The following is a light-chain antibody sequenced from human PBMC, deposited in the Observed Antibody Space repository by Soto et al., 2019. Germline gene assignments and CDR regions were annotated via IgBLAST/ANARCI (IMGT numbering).Light chain of an antibody. CDR2: VNIDGSN. CDR1: SGHTTYA. CDR3: QIWGTGVHWV. V-gene: IGLV4-69*02. J-gene: IGLJ3*02. Sequence: QSALTQSPSTSASLGASVKLTCTRTSGHTTYAITWHQQQPEKGPRYLRRVNIDGSNSKGDGIPDRFSGSSSAAERYLSIFNMQYEDEADSSCQIWGTGVHWVFGEGPKLTV.